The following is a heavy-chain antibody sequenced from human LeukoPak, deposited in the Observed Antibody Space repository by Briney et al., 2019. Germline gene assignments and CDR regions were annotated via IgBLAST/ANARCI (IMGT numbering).Heavy chain of an antibody. Sequence: GGSLRLSCAASGFTFSTYEMNWVRQAPGKGLEWVSYISSSGTTIYYADSVKGRFTISRDNAKNSLYLQMNSLGAEDTAVYYCARAALGYCSGGTCYFYAFDIWGQGTMVTVSS. CDR2: ISSSGTTI. D-gene: IGHD2-15*01. CDR1: GFTFSTYE. J-gene: IGHJ3*02. V-gene: IGHV3-48*03. CDR3: ARAALGYCSGGTCYFYAFDI.